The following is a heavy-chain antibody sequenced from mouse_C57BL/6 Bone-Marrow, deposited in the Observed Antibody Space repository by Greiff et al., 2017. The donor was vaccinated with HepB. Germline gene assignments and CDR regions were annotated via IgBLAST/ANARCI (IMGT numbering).Heavy chain of an antibody. CDR1: GYTFTSYW. CDR3: ALYSFAY. V-gene: IGHV1-55*01. J-gene: IGHJ3*01. CDR2: IYPGSGST. Sequence: VQLQQPGAELVKPGASVKMSCKASGYTFTSYWITWVKQRPGQGLEWIGDIYPGSGSTNYNEKFKGKATLTADKSSSTAYMELRSLTSEDSAVYFCALYSFAYWGQGTLVTVSA. D-gene: IGHD2-1*01.